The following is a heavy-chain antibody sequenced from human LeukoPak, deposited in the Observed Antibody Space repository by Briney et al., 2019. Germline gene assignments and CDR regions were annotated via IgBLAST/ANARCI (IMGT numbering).Heavy chain of an antibody. CDR2: INQDESEK. Sequence: GGSLRLSCVASGMTFSNYWMSWVRQAPGKGLEWVANINQDESEKYYVDSVKGRFTISRDNAKNSLYLQMNSLTVEDTAFYYCARYCTFRACSGTKFDSWGPGTLVTVSS. D-gene: IGHD2-8*01. J-gene: IGHJ4*02. CDR1: GMTFSNYW. V-gene: IGHV3-7*01. CDR3: ARYCTFRACSGTKFDS.